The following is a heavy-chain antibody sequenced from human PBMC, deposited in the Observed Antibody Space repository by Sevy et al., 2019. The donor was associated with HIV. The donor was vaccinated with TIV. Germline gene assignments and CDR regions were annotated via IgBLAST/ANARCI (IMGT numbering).Heavy chain of an antibody. CDR1: GFTFSSYW. CDR2: IKQDMSEK. J-gene: IGHJ4*02. Sequence: GGSLRLSCAASGFTFSSYWMTWVRQAPGKGLEWVANIKQDMSEKYYADSVKGRFTISRDNARNALYLQMESLRAEDTAVYYCARAQQVTMRVVIACLYFDFWGQGTLVTVS. V-gene: IGHV3-7*01. CDR3: ARAQQVTMRVVIACLYFDF. D-gene: IGHD3-10*01.